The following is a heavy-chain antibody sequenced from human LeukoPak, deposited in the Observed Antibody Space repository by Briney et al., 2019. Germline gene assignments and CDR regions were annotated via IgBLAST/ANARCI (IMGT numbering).Heavy chain of an antibody. CDR2: IYYSGST. Sequence: SETLSLTCTVSGCSISSHYWSWIRQPPGKGLEWIGYIYYSGSTNYNPSLKSRVTISVDTSKNQFSLKLSSVTAADTAVYYCARGDGPDPYFDYWGQGTLVTVSS. V-gene: IGHV4-59*11. CDR1: GCSISSHY. CDR3: ARGDGPDPYFDY. D-gene: IGHD5-24*01. J-gene: IGHJ4*02.